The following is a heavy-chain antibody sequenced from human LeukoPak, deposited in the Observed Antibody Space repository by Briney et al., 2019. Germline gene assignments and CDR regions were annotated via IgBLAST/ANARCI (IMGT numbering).Heavy chain of an antibody. J-gene: IGHJ6*04. Sequence: ASVKVSCKASGYTFTSYGISWVRQAPGQGLEWMGWISAYNGNTNYAQKLQGRVTMTTDTSTSTAYMELRSLRSDDTAVYYCARGRWIAAAAVYYYYGMDVWGKGTTVTVSS. CDR2: ISAYNGNT. CDR3: ARGRWIAAAAVYYYYGMDV. D-gene: IGHD6-13*01. V-gene: IGHV1-18*04. CDR1: GYTFTSYG.